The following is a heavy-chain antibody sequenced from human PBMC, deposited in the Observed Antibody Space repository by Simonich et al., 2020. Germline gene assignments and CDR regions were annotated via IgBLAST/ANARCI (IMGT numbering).Heavy chain of an antibody. Sequence: EVQLVESGGGLVQPGGSLRLSCAASGFTFSSYWMSWVRQAPGKGLEWVANIKQDGSEKYYVDSVKGRFTIYRDNAKNSLYLQMNSLRAEDTAVYYCARDGLGTAYYYYMDVWGKGTTVTVSS. CDR1: GFTFSSYW. D-gene: IGHD7-27*01. CDR2: IKQDGSEK. V-gene: IGHV3-7*01. J-gene: IGHJ6*03. CDR3: ARDGLGTAYYYYMDV.